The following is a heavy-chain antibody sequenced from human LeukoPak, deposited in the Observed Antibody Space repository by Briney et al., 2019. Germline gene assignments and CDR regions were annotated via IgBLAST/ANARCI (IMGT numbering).Heavy chain of an antibody. J-gene: IGHJ4*02. Sequence: PGGSLRLSCAASGFTFDDYGMSWVRQAPGKGLERVSGINWNGGSTGYADSVKGRFTISRDNAKNTLYLQMNSLRAEDTAVYYCAKPSWGSSGYFDYWGQGTLVTVSS. D-gene: IGHD3-22*01. CDR1: GFTFDDYG. CDR3: AKPSWGSSGYFDY. V-gene: IGHV3-20*04. CDR2: INWNGGST.